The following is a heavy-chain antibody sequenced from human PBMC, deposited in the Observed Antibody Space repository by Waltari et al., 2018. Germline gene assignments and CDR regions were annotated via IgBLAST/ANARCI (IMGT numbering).Heavy chain of an antibody. J-gene: IGHJ4*02. CDR2: RKEDGGEK. V-gene: IGHV3-7*01. CDR3: ARDRGYFDY. CDR1: GLTFSRFW. Sequence: EVQLVESGGGLVQRGGSLRLSCASSGLTFSRFWMRWVSQAPGKGREWVASRKEDGGEKYYVDSLKGRIIISRDNAKNSLYLQMNSLRVEDTAVYYCARDRGYFDYWGLGTLVTVSS. D-gene: IGHD3-10*01.